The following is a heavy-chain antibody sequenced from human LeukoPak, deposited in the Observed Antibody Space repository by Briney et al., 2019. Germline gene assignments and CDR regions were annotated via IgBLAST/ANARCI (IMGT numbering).Heavy chain of an antibody. CDR3: ARVGLGSSWGAFDI. V-gene: IGHV4-59*01. CDR1: GGSINSYY. CDR2: VFYSGST. D-gene: IGHD6-13*01. J-gene: IGHJ3*02. Sequence: SETLSLTRTVSGGSINSYYWSWIRQPPGKGLECIGYVFYSGSTNYNPSLKSRVTISVDTSKNEFSLRLSSVTAADTAVYYCARVGLGSSWGAFDIWGQGTMVTVSS.